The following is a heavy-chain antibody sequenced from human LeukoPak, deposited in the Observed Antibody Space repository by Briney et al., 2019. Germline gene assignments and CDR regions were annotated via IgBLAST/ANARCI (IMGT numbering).Heavy chain of an antibody. CDR3: ASFDGRITMVRGVIP. CDR2: INPNSGGT. CDR1: GYTFTGYY. D-gene: IGHD3-10*01. V-gene: IGHV1-2*06. J-gene: IGHJ5*02. Sequence: VASVKVSCKASGYTFTGYYMHWVRQAPGQGLGWMGRINPNSGGTNYAQKFQGRVTMTRETSISTAYMELSRLRYDDTAVYYCASFDGRITMVRGVIPWGQGTLVTVSS.